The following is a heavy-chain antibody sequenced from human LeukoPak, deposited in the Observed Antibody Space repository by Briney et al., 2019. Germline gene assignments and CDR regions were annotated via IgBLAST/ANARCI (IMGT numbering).Heavy chain of an antibody. CDR3: ARLNFRGGEALHFDS. V-gene: IGHV4-4*09. CDR2: IHSDGTT. J-gene: IGHJ4*02. CDR1: GGSLTNYY. Sequence: SETLSLTCSVSGGSLTNYYWGWIRQPPGKGLEFIGYIHSDGTTNYDSSLQSRAAISLDTSKIQFSLRLYFVTAADTALYFCARLNFRGGEALHFDSWGQGTLVTVSS. D-gene: IGHD3-16*01.